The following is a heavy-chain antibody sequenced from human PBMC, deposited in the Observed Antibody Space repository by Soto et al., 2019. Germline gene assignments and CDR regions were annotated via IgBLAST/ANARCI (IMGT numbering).Heavy chain of an antibody. Sequence: ASVKVSCKASGYTFTSYYIHWVRQAPGQGLEWMGVINPIGGSTIYAQKFQGRVTMTRDTSTSTVYMELSSLRSEDTAVYYCARRYGSCFDYWGQGTLVTVSS. V-gene: IGHV1-46*01. J-gene: IGHJ4*02. D-gene: IGHD5-18*01. CDR2: INPIGGST. CDR1: GYTFTSYY. CDR3: ARRYGSCFDY.